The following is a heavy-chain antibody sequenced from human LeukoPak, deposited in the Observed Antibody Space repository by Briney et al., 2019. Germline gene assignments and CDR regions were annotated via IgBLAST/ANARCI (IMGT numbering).Heavy chain of an antibody. J-gene: IGHJ3*02. D-gene: IGHD1-26*01. CDR3: AREEAVGAKFRHAFDI. CDR1: GFTFSSYG. Sequence: GGSLRLSCSASGFTFSSYGMHWVRQAPGKGLEWVAIISYDGSNKYYADSVKGRFTISRDNSMNTLYLQMNRLRAEDTAVYYCAREEAVGAKFRHAFDIWGQGTMVTVSS. V-gene: IGHV3-30*03. CDR2: ISYDGSNK.